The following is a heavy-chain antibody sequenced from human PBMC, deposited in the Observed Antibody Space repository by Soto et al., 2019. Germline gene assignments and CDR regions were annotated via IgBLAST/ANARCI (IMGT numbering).Heavy chain of an antibody. J-gene: IGHJ6*02. V-gene: IGHV4-31*03. CDR2: IYYSGST. D-gene: IGHD2-2*01. CDR3: ARDKDIVVVPAAIGSADYYGMDV. Sequence: PSETLSLTCTVSGGSISSGGYYWSWIRQHPGKGLEWIGYIYYSGSTYYNPSLKSRVTISVDTSKNQFSLKLSSVTAADTAVYYCARDKDIVVVPAAIGSADYYGMDVWGQGTTVT. CDR1: GGSISSGGYY.